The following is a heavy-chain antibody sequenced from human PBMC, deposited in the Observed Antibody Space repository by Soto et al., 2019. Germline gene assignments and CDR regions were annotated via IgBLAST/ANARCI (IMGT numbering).Heavy chain of an antibody. CDR1: GFNFGDYA. CDR2: IRRKAYGATT. Sequence: GGSLRLSCTASGFNFGDYAINWVRQAPGKGLGWVGFIRRKAYGATTNYAASVKGRFTISRDDSKSIAYLQMNSLKTEDTAVYYCTRTAGSSLAVDYWGQGTLVTVSS. J-gene: IGHJ4*02. V-gene: IGHV3-49*04. CDR3: TRTAGSSLAVDY. D-gene: IGHD3-16*02.